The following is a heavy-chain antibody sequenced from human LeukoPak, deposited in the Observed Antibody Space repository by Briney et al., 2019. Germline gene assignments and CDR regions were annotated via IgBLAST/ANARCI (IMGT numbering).Heavy chain of an antibody. J-gene: IGHJ5*02. V-gene: IGHV1-18*01. D-gene: IGHD2-2*01. CDR3: ARASYCSSTSCYFTKYNWFDP. CDR2: ISAYNGNT. CDR1: GYTFTSYG. Sequence: ASVKVSCKASGYTFTSYGISWVRQAPGQGLEWMGWISAYNGNTNYAQKLQGRVTMTTDTSTSTAYMELRSLRSDDTAVYYCARASYCSSTSCYFTKYNWFDPWGRGTLVTVSS.